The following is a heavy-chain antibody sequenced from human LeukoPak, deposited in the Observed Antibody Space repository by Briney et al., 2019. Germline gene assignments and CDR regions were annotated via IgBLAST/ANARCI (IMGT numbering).Heavy chain of an antibody. Sequence: PSETLSLTCTVSGGSIRSSYYYWGWIRQPPGKGLEWIGSIYDSGSTNDNPSLKSRVTISVDTSKNQFSLKLSSVTAADTAVYYCARDRENWYFDLWGRGTLVTVSS. V-gene: IGHV4-39*07. CDR3: ARDRENWYFDL. CDR1: GGSIRSSYYY. D-gene: IGHD3-10*01. J-gene: IGHJ2*01. CDR2: IYDSGST.